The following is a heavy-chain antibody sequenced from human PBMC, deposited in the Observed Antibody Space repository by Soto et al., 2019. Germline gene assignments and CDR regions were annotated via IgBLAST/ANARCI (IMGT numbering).Heavy chain of an antibody. Sequence: QVQLQESGPGLVKPSETLSLTCTVSGGSISSYYWGWIRQPPGKGLEWIGYIHYSGSPNYNPSLRSRVTLSVDTPKNQFSLKVNSMIAADTAIYYCARGGVAARKGRWFDPWGQGTLGTVSS. V-gene: IGHV4-59*01. CDR1: GGSISSYY. J-gene: IGHJ5*02. D-gene: IGHD6-25*01. CDR2: IHYSGSP. CDR3: ARGGVAARKGRWFDP.